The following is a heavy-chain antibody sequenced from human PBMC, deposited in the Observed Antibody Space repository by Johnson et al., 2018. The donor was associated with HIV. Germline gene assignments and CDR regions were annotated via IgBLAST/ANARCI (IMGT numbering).Heavy chain of an antibody. V-gene: IGHV3-30*18. Sequence: QVQLVESGGCVVRPGGSLRLSCAASGLTFDDYGMSWVRQAPGKGLEWVAVISYDGSNKYYADSVKGRFTISRDNAKNSLYLQMNSLRAEDTAVYYCAKQLYDLNYDFWSGYPIWGQGTMVTVSS. CDR3: AKQLYDLNYDFWSGYPI. D-gene: IGHD3-3*01. CDR1: GLTFDDYG. CDR2: ISYDGSNK. J-gene: IGHJ3*02.